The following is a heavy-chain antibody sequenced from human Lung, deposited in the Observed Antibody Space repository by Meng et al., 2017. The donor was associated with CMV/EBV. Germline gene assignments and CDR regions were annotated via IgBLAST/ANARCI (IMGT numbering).Heavy chain of an antibody. D-gene: IGHD4-17*01. Sequence: SCEASGFIFSSSAMHWVRQAPGKGLEYVSAISSDGETTYYAKSVKGRFTISRNNSKNKMYLQMGSLRVEDMAVYYCAGDGWGDYTLDYWGQGTLVTVSS. J-gene: IGHJ4*02. CDR1: GFIFSSSA. V-gene: IGHV3-64*01. CDR3: AGDGWGDYTLDY. CDR2: ISSDGETT.